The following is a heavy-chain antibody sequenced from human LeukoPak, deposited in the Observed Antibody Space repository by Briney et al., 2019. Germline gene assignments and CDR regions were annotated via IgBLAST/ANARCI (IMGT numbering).Heavy chain of an antibody. CDR1: GGSISPYF. J-gene: IGHJ5*02. CDR2: ISYSGNT. Sequence: SETLSLTCTVSGGSISPYFWSWIRQPPGKGVEWIGYISYSGNTNYNPSLKSRVTISVDTAKNQVSLQLTSVTAVDTAVYYCARDDYRGVTNFDPWGQGTLVTVSS. V-gene: IGHV4-59*01. D-gene: IGHD3-10*01. CDR3: ARDDYRGVTNFDP.